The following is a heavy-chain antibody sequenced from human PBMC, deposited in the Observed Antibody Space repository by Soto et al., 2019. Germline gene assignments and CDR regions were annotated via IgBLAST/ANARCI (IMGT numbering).Heavy chain of an antibody. CDR2: VTNSGAST. Sequence: GGSLRLSCLASGFIFSNYDMAWVRQAPGKGLEWVATVTNSGASTHYGDSVKGRLTISRDNSKNTLYLQMNSLRVADTALYYCAGAARDSGLDYWGQGTLVTVSS. D-gene: IGHD1-26*01. V-gene: IGHV3-23*01. CDR1: GFIFSNYD. CDR3: AGAARDSGLDY. J-gene: IGHJ4*02.